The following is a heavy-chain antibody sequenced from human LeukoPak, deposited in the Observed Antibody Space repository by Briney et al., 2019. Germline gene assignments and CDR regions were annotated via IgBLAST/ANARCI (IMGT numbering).Heavy chain of an antibody. D-gene: IGHD2-21*02. V-gene: IGHV3-74*01. J-gene: IGHJ3*02. CDR1: GFTFSSYW. CDR3: TSHTGTGDAFRPFHI. Sequence: GGSLRLSCAASGFTFSSYWMHWVRQAPGKGLVWVSGINNDGSSTNYADSVKGRFTISRDNAKNSLYLQMNSLRAEDTAVYYCTSHTGTGDAFRPFHIWGQGTMVTVSS. CDR2: INNDGSST.